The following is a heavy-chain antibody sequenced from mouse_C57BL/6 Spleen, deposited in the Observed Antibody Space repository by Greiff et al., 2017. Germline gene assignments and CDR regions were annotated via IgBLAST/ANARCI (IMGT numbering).Heavy chain of an antibody. D-gene: IGHD1-1*01. CDR2: ISYDGSN. Sequence: DVQLQESGPGLVKPSQSLSLTCSVTGYSITSGYYWNWIRQFPGNKLEWMGYISYDGSNNYNPSLKNRISITRDTSKNQFFLKLNSVTTEDTATYYCAREGITTVVATGDYAMDYWGQGTSVTVSS. J-gene: IGHJ4*01. V-gene: IGHV3-6*01. CDR1: GYSITSGYY. CDR3: AREGITTVVATGDYAMDY.